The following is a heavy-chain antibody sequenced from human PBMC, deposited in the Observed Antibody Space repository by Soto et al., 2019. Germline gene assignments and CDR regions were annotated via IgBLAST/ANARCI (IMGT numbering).Heavy chain of an antibody. CDR2: IISGGGNT. CDR1: GFTFSSYA. V-gene: IGHV3-23*01. D-gene: IGHD2-15*01. J-gene: IGHJ4*02. CDR3: AKDAGHIVVGVAATGLFDY. Sequence: GGSLRLSCAASGFTFSSYAMNWVRQAPGKGLEWVSSIISGGGNTSSADSVKGRFTISRDNSKNTLYLQMNSLRAEDTAVYYCAKDAGHIVVGVAATGLFDYWGQGTLVTVSS.